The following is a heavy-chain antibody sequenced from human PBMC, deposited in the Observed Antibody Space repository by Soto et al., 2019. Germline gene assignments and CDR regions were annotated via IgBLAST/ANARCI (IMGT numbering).Heavy chain of an antibody. Sequence: QVPLQESGPGLVKPSETLSLTCTVSGGSISSYYWSWIRQPPGKGLEWIGYIHYSGSTIYNPSLESRVTISVDTSKNQFSLKLTSVTDADTAVYYCATMIGDPVLTFDYWGQGTLVTVSS. V-gene: IGHV4-59*01. J-gene: IGHJ4*02. CDR1: GGSISSYY. CDR2: IHYSGST. CDR3: ATMIGDPVLTFDY. D-gene: IGHD3-10*02.